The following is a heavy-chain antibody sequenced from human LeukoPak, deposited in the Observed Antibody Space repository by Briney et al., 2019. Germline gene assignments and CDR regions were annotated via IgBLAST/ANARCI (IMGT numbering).Heavy chain of an antibody. CDR3: ARLRLTGTTLMGNWFDP. V-gene: IGHV5-51*01. Sequence: GESLKISCKGSGYKFNNFWVGWVRQMPGKGLEWMGIIYPGDSDTRYSPSFQGQVTISADKSISTAYLQWSSLKASDTAMYYCARLRLTGTTLMGNWFDPWGQGTLVTVSS. CDR1: GYKFNNFW. CDR2: IYPGDSDT. J-gene: IGHJ5*02. D-gene: IGHD1-20*01.